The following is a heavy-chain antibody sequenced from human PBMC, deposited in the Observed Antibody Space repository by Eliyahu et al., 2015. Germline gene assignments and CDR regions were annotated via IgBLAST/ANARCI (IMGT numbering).Heavy chain of an antibody. CDR3: AHRQSYSSGWDQGSFDY. CDR2: IYWDDDK. CDR1: GFSLSTXXXG. V-gene: IGHV2-5*02. J-gene: IGHJ4*02. Sequence: QITLKESGPPRVKPTQTLXLTCTFSGFSLSTXXXGVGWIRXPPGKAPXWLAFIYWDDDKRYSPTLKSRLTITKDTSKNQVVLTLTNMDPVDTGTYYCAHRQSYSSGWDQGSFDYWGQGALVTVSS. D-gene: IGHD6-19*01.